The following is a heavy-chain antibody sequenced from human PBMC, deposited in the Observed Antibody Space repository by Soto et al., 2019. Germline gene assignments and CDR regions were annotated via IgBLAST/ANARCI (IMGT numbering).Heavy chain of an antibody. V-gene: IGHV3-21*01. CDR3: ARYHSSGYYWPYYYYGMDV. J-gene: IGHJ6*02. CDR2: ISSSSSYI. D-gene: IGHD3-22*01. CDR1: GFTFSTYS. Sequence: EVQLVESGGGLVKPGGSLRLSCAASGFTFSTYSMNWVRQAPGKGLEWVSSISSSSSYIYYADSVKGRFTISRDNAKNSLYLQMNSLRAEDTAVYYCARYHSSGYYWPYYYYGMDVWGQGTTVTVSS.